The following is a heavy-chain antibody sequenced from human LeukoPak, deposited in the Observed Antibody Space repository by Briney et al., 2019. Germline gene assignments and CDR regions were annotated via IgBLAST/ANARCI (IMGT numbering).Heavy chain of an antibody. CDR1: GGSFSGYY. CDR2: INHSGST. D-gene: IGHD6-19*01. V-gene: IGHV4-34*01. Sequence: SETLSLTCAVYGGSFSGYYWSWIRQPPGKGLEWIGEINHSGSTNYNPSLKSRVTISVDTSKNQFSLKLSSVTAADTAVYYCARGAPNIAVAGFDYWGQGTLVTVSS. J-gene: IGHJ4*02. CDR3: ARGAPNIAVAGFDY.